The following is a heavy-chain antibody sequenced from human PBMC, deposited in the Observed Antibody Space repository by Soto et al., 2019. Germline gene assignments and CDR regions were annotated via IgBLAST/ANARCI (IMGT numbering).Heavy chain of an antibody. D-gene: IGHD4-17*01. Sequence: QVQLVQSGAEVKKPGASVKVSCKVSGYTLTELSMHWVRQAPGKGLEWMGGFDPEDGETIYAQKCQGRDTITEYTTTDTAYMEMRSLRSEDTAVYYCATVFAPISPGDYEPVAFDIWGQGTMVTVSS. CDR1: GYTLTELS. V-gene: IGHV1-24*01. J-gene: IGHJ3*02. CDR3: ATVFAPISPGDYEPVAFDI. CDR2: FDPEDGET.